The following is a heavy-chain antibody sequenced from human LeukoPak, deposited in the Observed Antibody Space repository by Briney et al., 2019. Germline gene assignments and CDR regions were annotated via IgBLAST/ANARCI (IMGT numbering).Heavy chain of an antibody. CDR3: GIIAAAGRCIDY. CDR1: GGSISSSSYY. J-gene: IGHJ4*02. CDR2: IYYSGST. D-gene: IGHD6-13*01. Sequence: PSETLSLTCTVSGGSISSSSYYWGWIRQPPGKGLEWIGSIYYSGSTYYNPSLKSRVTISVDTSKNQFSLKLSSVTAADTAVYYCGIIAAAGRCIDYWGQGTLVTVSS. V-gene: IGHV4-39*01.